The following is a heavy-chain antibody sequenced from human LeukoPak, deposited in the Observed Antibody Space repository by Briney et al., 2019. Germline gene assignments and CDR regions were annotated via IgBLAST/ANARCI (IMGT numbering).Heavy chain of an antibody. CDR3: ARRYCSSTSCYTWFDY. V-gene: IGHV4-34*01. CDR1: GGSFSGYY. J-gene: IGHJ4*02. Sequence: SETLSLTCAVYGGSFSGYYWSWIRQPPGKGLEWIGSIYYSGSTYYNPSLKSRVTISVDTSKNQFSLKLSSVTAADTAVYYCARRYCSSTSCYTWFDYWGQGTLVTVSS. CDR2: IYYSGST. D-gene: IGHD2-2*02.